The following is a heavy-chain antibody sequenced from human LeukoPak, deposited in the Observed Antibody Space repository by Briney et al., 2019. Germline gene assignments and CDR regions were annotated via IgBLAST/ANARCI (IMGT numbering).Heavy chain of an antibody. V-gene: IGHV1-69*04. CDR3: AREPAEYFDY. CDR1: GGTFSSYT. Sequence: SVKVSCKASGGTFSSYTIGWVRQAPGQGLGWMGRIIPILGIANYAQKFQGRVTITADTSTSTAYMELRSLRSDDTAVYYCAREPAEYFDYWGQGTLVTVSS. J-gene: IGHJ4*02. D-gene: IGHD6-19*01. CDR2: IIPILGIA.